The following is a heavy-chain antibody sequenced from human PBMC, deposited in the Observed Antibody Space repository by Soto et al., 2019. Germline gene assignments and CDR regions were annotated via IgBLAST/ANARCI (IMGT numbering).Heavy chain of an antibody. J-gene: IGHJ6*02. V-gene: IGHV1-69*06. CDR3: ARDNTRIEYYYYGMDV. CDR2: IIPIFGTA. Sequence: SVKVSCKASGGTFSSYAISWVRQAPGQGLEWMGGIIPIFGTANYAQKFQGRVTITADKSTSTAYMELSSLRSEDTAVYYCARDNTRIEYYYYGMDVCGPGTPVTVS. D-gene: IGHD5-18*01. CDR1: GGTFSSYA.